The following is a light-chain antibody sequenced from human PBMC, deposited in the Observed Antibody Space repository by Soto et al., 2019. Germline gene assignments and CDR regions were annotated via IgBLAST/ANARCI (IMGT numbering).Light chain of an antibody. CDR1: QSVSSN. Sequence: EIVMTQSPATLSVSPGERATLSCRASQSVSSNLAWYQQKPGQAPRLLIYGASTRATGIPARFSGSGSGTEFTLTISSLQSEDFAVYYCQQYYTTPTWTFGQGTKVEV. V-gene: IGKV3-15*01. CDR2: GAS. CDR3: QQYYTTPTWT. J-gene: IGKJ1*01.